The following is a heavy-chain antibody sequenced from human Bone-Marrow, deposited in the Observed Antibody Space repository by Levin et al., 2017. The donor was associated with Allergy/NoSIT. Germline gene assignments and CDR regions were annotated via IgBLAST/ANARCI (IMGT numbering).Heavy chain of an antibody. V-gene: IGHV3-66*01. CDR2: IYSGGDT. Sequence: GGSLRLSCAASGFTVSRNYMSWVRQAPGKGLEWVSLIYSGGDTQYADSVKGRFTIPRDNSKNTPYLQMNRLRVVDTAVYYCGGDGPGTATGTSWGQGNLVTVSS. J-gene: IGHJ4*02. CDR3: GGDGPGTATGTS. CDR1: GFTVSRNY.